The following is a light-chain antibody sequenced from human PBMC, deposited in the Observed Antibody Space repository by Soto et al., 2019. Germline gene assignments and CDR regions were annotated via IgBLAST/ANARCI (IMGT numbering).Light chain of an antibody. V-gene: IGLV6-57*02. CDR2: EDN. J-gene: IGLJ2*01. Sequence: NFMLTQPHSVSESPGKTVIISCTGRSGSIASNYVQWYQQRPGSAPTTVIYEDNQRPSGVPDRFSGSIDSSSNSASLTISGLKNEDEADYYCQSFDGSTVVFGGGTQLTVL. CDR3: QSFDGSTVV. CDR1: SGSIASNY.